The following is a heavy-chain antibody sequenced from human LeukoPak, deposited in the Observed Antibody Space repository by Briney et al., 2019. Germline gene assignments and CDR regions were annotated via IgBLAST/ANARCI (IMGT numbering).Heavy chain of an antibody. D-gene: IGHD3-3*01. Sequence: GGSLRLSCAASGFTFSSYAMSWVRQAPGKGLEWVSAISGSGGSTYYADSVKGRFTISRDNSKNTLYLQMNSLRAEDTAVYYCAKGATSRRGRYFGVVISPNYFDYWGQGTLVTVSS. V-gene: IGHV3-23*01. J-gene: IGHJ4*02. CDR1: GFTFSSYA. CDR3: AKGATSRRGRYFGVVISPNYFDY. CDR2: ISGSGGST.